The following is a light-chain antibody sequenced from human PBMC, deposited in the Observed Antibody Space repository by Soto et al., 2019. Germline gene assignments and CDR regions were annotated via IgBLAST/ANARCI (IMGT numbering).Light chain of an antibody. CDR2: EVS. CDR1: QSLLGSDGKTY. J-gene: IGKJ4*01. V-gene: IGKV2D-29*01. Sequence: DLVMTQTPLSLSVTPGQPASISCKSSQSLLGSDGKTYLSWYLQKPGHPPQLLIFEVSNHFSGVSDRFSGSGSGTDFTLKISRVEAADVGVYYCMQSVQFPRTFGGGTKVEIK. CDR3: MQSVQFPRT.